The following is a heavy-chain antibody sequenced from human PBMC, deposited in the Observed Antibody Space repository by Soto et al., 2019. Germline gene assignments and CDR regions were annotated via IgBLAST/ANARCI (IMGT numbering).Heavy chain of an antibody. V-gene: IGHV4-34*01. D-gene: IGHD3-3*01. Sequence: ASETLSLTCAVYGGSFSGYYWSWIRQPPGKGLEWIGEINHSGSTNYNPSLKSRVTISVDTSKNQFSLKLSSVTAADTAVYYCARGEDFWSGYPAQINDYWGQGTLVTVSS. J-gene: IGHJ4*02. CDR2: INHSGST. CDR1: GGSFSGYY. CDR3: ARGEDFWSGYPAQINDY.